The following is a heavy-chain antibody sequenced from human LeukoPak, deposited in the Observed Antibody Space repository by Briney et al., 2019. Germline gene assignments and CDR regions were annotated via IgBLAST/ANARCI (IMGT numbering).Heavy chain of an antibody. J-gene: IGHJ4*02. V-gene: IGHV4-59*08. D-gene: IGHD3-10*01. Sequence: PSETLSLTCTVSGGSISSYYWSWIRQPPGKGLEWIGYIYYSGSTNYSPSLKSRVTISVDTSKNQFSLELSSVTTADTAVYYCARRSYYGSGSYYKGHYFDYWGQGTLVTVSS. CDR1: GGSISSYY. CDR2: IYYSGST. CDR3: ARRSYYGSGSYYKGHYFDY.